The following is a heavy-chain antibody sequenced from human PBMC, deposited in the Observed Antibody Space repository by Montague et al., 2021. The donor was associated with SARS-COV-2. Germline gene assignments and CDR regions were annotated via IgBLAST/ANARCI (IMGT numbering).Heavy chain of an antibody. CDR3: ARLLRSCTNGVCRTYHYYAMDV. CDR1: GGSISGYY. CDR2: IYYSGST. Sequence: SETLSLTCSVSGGSISGYYWSWLRQPPGKGLEWIGDIYYSGSTKXNPSLKSRVTISVDRSKNKFSLNLNSVTAADTAVYFCARLLRSCTNGVCRTYHYYAMDVWGQGSTVTVSS. D-gene: IGHD2-8*01. V-gene: IGHV4-59*01. J-gene: IGHJ6*02.